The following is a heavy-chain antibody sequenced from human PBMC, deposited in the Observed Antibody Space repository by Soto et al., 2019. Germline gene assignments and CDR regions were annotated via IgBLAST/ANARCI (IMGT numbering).Heavy chain of an antibody. Sequence: SETLSLTCSVSGASVSSGSFYWSWIRQPPGKGLEWIGFIYNNETFNYNPSLKSRVTLSVDTSKHQFSLKLSSVTAADTAVYYCARVPLRYSSSHNFDSWGQGALVTISS. V-gene: IGHV4-61*01. CDR3: ARVPLRYSSSHNFDS. CDR2: IYNNETF. J-gene: IGHJ4*02. CDR1: GASVSSGSFY. D-gene: IGHD6-19*01.